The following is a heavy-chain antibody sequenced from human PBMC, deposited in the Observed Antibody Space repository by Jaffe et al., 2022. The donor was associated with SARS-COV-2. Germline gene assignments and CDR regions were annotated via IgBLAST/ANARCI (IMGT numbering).Heavy chain of an antibody. Sequence: QVQLVESGGGVVQPGRSLRLSCAASGFTFSSYGMHWVRQAPGKGLEWVAVISYDGSNKYYADSVKGRFTISRDNSKNTLYLQMNSLRAEDTAVYYCAKVGGVTYYDIPPYYGMDVWGQGTTVTVSS. CDR2: ISYDGSNK. CDR3: AKVGGVTYYDIPPYYGMDV. CDR1: GFTFSSYG. J-gene: IGHJ6*02. V-gene: IGHV3-30*18. D-gene: IGHD3-9*01.